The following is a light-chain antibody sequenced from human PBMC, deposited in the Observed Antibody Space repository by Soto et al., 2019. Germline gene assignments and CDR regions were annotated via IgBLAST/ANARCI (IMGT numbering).Light chain of an antibody. CDR2: GAS. Sequence: ELVLTQSPGTLSLSPGERATLSCRASQSVSSSYLAWYQQKPGQAPRLLIYGASSRATGIPDRFSGSGSATDFTLTISRLEPEDFAVYYCQQYGSSPWTFGPGTKVEIK. J-gene: IGKJ1*01. V-gene: IGKV3-20*01. CDR3: QQYGSSPWT. CDR1: QSVSSSY.